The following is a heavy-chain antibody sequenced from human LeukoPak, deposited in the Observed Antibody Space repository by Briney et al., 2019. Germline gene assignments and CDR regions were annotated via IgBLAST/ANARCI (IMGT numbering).Heavy chain of an antibody. D-gene: IGHD6-6*01. Sequence: GASVKVSCKASGYTFTSYDINWVRQATGQGLKWMGWINPNSGGTKYAQKFQGRVTMTRDTSITTAYMELNSLTSDDTAVYYCARGGNEYSSSPPPHWGQGTLVTVSS. CDR1: GYTFTSYD. CDR3: ARGGNEYSSSPPPH. V-gene: IGHV1-2*02. CDR2: INPNSGGT. J-gene: IGHJ4*02.